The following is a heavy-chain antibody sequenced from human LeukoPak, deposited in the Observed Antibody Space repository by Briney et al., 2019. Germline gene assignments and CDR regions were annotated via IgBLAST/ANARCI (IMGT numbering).Heavy chain of an antibody. CDR3: AKVRDGAAAAPVYYFDY. CDR1: GFTFSSYA. V-gene: IGHV3-23*01. Sequence: PGGSLRLSCAASGFTFSSYAMSWVRQAPGKGLEWVSAISGSGGSTYYADSVKGRFTISRDNSKNTLYLQMNSMRAEDTAVYYCAKVRDGAAAAPVYYFDYWGQGTLVTVSS. D-gene: IGHD6-13*01. CDR2: ISGSGGST. J-gene: IGHJ4*02.